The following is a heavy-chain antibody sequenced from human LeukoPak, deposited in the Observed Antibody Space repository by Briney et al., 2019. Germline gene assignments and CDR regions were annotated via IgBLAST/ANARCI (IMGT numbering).Heavy chain of an antibody. CDR2: IYYSGST. CDR3: ARHEGYDILTGYSYHFDY. CDR1: GGSISSYY. V-gene: IGHV4-59*08. Sequence: SETLSLTCTVSGGSISSYYWSWIRQPPGKGLEWIGYIYYSGSTNYNPSLKSRVTISVDTSKNQFSLNLSSVTAADTAVYFCARHEGYDILTGYSYHFDYWGQGTLVTVPS. J-gene: IGHJ4*02. D-gene: IGHD3-9*01.